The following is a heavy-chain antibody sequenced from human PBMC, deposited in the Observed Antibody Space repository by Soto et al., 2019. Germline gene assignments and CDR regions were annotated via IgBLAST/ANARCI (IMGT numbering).Heavy chain of an antibody. V-gene: IGHV3-53*01. D-gene: IGHD1-26*01. Sequence: RGSLLLSCASSGFTVSSKYTNWVRQAPGKGLEWVSVIYSGGSTYYADSVKGRFTISRDNSKNTLYLQMNSLRAEDTAVYYCARGMGNFDYWGQGTMVTVSS. J-gene: IGHJ4*02. CDR2: IYSGGST. CDR3: ARGMGNFDY. CDR1: GFTVSSKY.